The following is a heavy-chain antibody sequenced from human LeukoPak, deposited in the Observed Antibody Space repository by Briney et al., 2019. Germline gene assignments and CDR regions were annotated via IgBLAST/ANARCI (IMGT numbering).Heavy chain of an antibody. Sequence: RTSETLYLTCAVSGYSISSGYYWGWIRQPPGKGLEWIGSIYHSGSTYYNPSLKSRVTISVDTSKNQFSLKLSSVTAADTAVYYCARQYGSGSYYFDYWGQGTLVTVSS. J-gene: IGHJ4*02. D-gene: IGHD3-10*01. V-gene: IGHV4-38-2*01. CDR3: ARQYGSGSYYFDY. CDR2: IYHSGST. CDR1: GYSISSGYY.